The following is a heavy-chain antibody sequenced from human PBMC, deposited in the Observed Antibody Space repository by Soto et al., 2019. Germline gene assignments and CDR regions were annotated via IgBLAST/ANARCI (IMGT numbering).Heavy chain of an antibody. CDR2: ISYDGSNK. Sequence: GGSLRLSCAAYGFTFSSYAMHWVRQAPGKGQKWVTVISYDGSNKYYADSVKGRFTISRDNSKNTLYLQMNSLRAEDTAVYYCAKNGYCISTSCYADLDYWGQGTLVTVSS. CDR1: GFTFSSYA. J-gene: IGHJ4*02. V-gene: IGHV3-30-3*02. CDR3: AKNGYCISTSCYADLDY. D-gene: IGHD2-2*03.